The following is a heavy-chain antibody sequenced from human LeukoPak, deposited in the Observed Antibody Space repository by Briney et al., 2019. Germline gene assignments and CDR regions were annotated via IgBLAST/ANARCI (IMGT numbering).Heavy chain of an antibody. V-gene: IGHV4-4*07. CDR3: AREYSSGRYFNY. CDR1: GGSISSYY. CDR2: IYSSGNT. D-gene: IGHD6-19*01. Sequence: SETLSLTCNVSGGSISSYYWSWIRQPAGKGLDWIGRIYSSGNTNYNPSLKSRVTMSVDTSKNQLSLNLSSVDAADKDVYYCAREYSSGRYFNYWGKGTLATVSS. J-gene: IGHJ4*02.